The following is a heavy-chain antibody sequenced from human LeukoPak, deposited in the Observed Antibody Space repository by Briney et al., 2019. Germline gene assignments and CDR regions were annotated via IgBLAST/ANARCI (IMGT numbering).Heavy chain of an antibody. Sequence: SETLSLTCTVSGGSISSYYWSWIRQPPGKGLEWIGYIYYSGSTNYNPSLKSRVTISVDTSKNQFSLKLSSVTAADTAVYYCARATLLWFVPRDIDYWGQGTLVTVSS. CDR3: ARATLLWFVPRDIDY. CDR1: GGSISSYY. J-gene: IGHJ4*02. V-gene: IGHV4-59*08. CDR2: IYYSGST. D-gene: IGHD3-10*01.